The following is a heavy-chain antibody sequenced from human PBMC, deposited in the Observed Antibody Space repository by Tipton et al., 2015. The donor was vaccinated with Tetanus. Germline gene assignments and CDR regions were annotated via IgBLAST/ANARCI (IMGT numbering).Heavy chain of an antibody. CDR1: GASLRGGDYH. Sequence: TLSLTCTVSGASLRGGDYHWSWIRQPPGKGLEWIGYIYYSGSTNYNPSLKSRVTISVDTSKNQFSLKLSSVTAADTAVYYCARGTGDYWGQGTLVTVSS. V-gene: IGHV4-61*08. CDR2: IYYSGST. CDR3: ARGTGDY. J-gene: IGHJ4*02. D-gene: IGHD1-14*01.